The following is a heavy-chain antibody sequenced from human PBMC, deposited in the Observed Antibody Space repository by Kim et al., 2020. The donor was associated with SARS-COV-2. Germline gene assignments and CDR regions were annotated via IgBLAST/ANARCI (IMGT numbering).Heavy chain of an antibody. J-gene: IGHJ5*02. CDR3: ARQAVTVPTLNSVSFDP. CDR1: GYSFSGYW. CDR2: IYPDDSNN. D-gene: IGHD4-17*01. V-gene: IGHV5-51*01. Sequence: GESLKISCKGFGYSFSGYWITWVRQMPGKGLEWMGIIYPDDSNNRYSPSFRGQVTMSVDKSINTAYLQLNSLKALDTAMYYCARQAVTVPTLNSVSFDPW.